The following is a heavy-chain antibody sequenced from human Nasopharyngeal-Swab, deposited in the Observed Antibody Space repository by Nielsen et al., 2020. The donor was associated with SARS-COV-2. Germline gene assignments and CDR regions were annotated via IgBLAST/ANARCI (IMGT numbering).Heavy chain of an antibody. CDR3: ARDEGAHNS. V-gene: IGHV3-74*01. D-gene: IGHD3-16*01. CDR2: IDTDGTIT. CDR1: GFPFSTYW. Sequence: GESLKISCAASGFPFSTYWMHWVRQPPGKGLLWVSRIDTDGTITDYADSVKGRFTISRDNAKNTLYLQMNSLRAEDTAVYYCARDEGAHNSWGQGTLVTVSS. J-gene: IGHJ4*02.